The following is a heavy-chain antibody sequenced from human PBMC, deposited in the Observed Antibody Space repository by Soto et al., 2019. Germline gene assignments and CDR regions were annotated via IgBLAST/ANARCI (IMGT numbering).Heavy chain of an antibody. J-gene: IGHJ6*02. CDR3: TTEYYDILTGYYYYYGMDV. V-gene: IGHV3-15*01. CDR2: IKSKTDGGTT. CDR1: GFTFSNAC. D-gene: IGHD3-9*01. Sequence: GSLRLSYAASGFTFSNACMSCVRQAPGKGLEWVGRIKSKTDGGTTDYAAPVKGRFTISRDDSKNTLYLQMNSLKTEDTAVYYCTTEYYDILTGYYYYYGMDVWGQGTTVTVSS.